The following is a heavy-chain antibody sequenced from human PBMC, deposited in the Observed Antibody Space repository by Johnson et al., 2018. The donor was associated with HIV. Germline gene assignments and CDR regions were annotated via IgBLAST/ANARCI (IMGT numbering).Heavy chain of an antibody. CDR2: ISSNGGRT. CDR3: AKDLSIAARPAAFDI. Sequence: QMQLVESGGGLVQPGGSLRLSCGASGFTVSTYSMHWVRQAPGKGLEYVSTISSNGGRTYYTEAVKGRFTISRDNSKNTLYLQMNSLRAEDTAVYYCAKDLSIAARPAAFDIWGQGTMVT. CDR1: GFTVSTYS. D-gene: IGHD6-6*01. V-gene: IGHV3-64*04. J-gene: IGHJ3*02.